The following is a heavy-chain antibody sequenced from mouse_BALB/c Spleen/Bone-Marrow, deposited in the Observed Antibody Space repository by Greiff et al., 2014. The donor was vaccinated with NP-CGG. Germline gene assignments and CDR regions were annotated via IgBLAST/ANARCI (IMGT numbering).Heavy chain of an antibody. CDR2: IWGDGST. D-gene: IGHD1-2*01. J-gene: IGHJ4*01. CDR1: GFSLTNYG. V-gene: IGHV2-3*01. CDR3: AKWDYYDYDYAMDY. Sequence: VKLVESGPGLVAPSQSLSITCTVSGFSLTNYGVSWVRQPPGKGLEWLGVIWGDGSTNYHSALISRLSISKDTSKNQVFLKLKNTQTHDTAAYDRAKWDYYDYDYAMDYWGQGTSVTVSS.